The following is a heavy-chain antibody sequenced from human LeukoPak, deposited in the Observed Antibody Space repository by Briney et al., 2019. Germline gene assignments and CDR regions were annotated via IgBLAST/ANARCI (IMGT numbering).Heavy chain of an antibody. V-gene: IGHV3-23*01. J-gene: IGHJ4*02. CDR3: AKDRAPDTGWNFDY. CDR1: GFTLTTYA. CDR2: VVGNGNT. Sequence: GGSLRLSCAASGFTLTTYAMNWVRQAPGKGLEWVSAVVGNGNTYYADSVKGRSTISRDTSKNMLYLQMNSLRVEDTAIYYCAKDRAPDTGWNFDYWGQGTLVSVSS. D-gene: IGHD6-19*01.